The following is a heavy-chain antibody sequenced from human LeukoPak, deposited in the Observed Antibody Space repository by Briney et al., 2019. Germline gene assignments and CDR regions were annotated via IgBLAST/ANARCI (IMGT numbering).Heavy chain of an antibody. CDR1: GYTFTSYD. CDR3: ARGHTSSYFDY. CDR2: MNPKSGNT. J-gene: IGHJ4*02. Sequence: ASVKVSCKASGYTFTSYDINWVRQATGQGLEWMGWMNPKSGNTGYAQKFQGRVTITRNTSISTAYMDLSNLRSEDTAVYYCARGHTSSYFDYWGQGTLVTVSS. D-gene: IGHD6-6*01. V-gene: IGHV1-8*03.